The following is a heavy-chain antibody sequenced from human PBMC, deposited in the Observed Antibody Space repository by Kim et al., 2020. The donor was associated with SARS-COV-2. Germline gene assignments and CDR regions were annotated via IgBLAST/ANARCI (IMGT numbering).Heavy chain of an antibody. D-gene: IGHD3-10*01. CDR3: ATDGDYYGSGSYFDY. V-gene: IGHV3-30*04. J-gene: IGHJ4*02. Sequence: DTVKGQISNSRTNSKNTLYLQMNSLRAEDTAVYYCATDGDYYGSGSYFDYWGQGTLVTVSS.